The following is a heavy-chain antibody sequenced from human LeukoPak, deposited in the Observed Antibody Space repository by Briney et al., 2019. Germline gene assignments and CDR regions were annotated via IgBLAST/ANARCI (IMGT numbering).Heavy chain of an antibody. D-gene: IGHD3-10*01. Sequence: SETLSLTCAVYGGSFSGYYWRWIRQPPGKGLEWIGEINHSGSTNYNPSLKSRVTISVDTSKNHFSLKLSSVTAADTAAYYCARRVRGVNDAFDIWGQGTMVTVSS. J-gene: IGHJ3*02. V-gene: IGHV4-34*01. CDR3: ARRVRGVNDAFDI. CDR1: GGSFSGYY. CDR2: INHSGST.